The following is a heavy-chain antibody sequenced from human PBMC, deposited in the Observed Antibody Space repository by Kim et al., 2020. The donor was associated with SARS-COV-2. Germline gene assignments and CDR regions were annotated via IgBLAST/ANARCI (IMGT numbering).Heavy chain of an antibody. J-gene: IGHJ4*02. CDR1: GYTFTSFG. D-gene: IGHD2-2*02. Sequence: ASVKVSCKTSGYTFTSFGLSWVRQAPGQGLEWMGWVSTATGNTNSALRLQGRASLTVDRTTSTAYLELRSLRSDDTAVYYCARSRDVVVPATVLDYWGQGTLVTVSS. CDR2: VSTATGNT. CDR3: ARSRDVVVPATVLDY. V-gene: IGHV1-18*01.